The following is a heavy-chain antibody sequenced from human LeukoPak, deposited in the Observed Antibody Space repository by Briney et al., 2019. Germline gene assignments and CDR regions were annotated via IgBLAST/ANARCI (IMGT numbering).Heavy chain of an antibody. CDR3: ARDLPGGNGENSFDY. Sequence: GASVKVSCKASGGTFSSYAISWVRQAPGQGLEWMGRIIPILGIANYAQKFQGRVTITADKSTSTAYMELSSLRSEDTAVYYCARDLPGGNGENSFDYWGQGTLVTVSS. D-gene: IGHD3-10*01. J-gene: IGHJ4*02. CDR1: GGTFSSYA. CDR2: IIPILGIA. V-gene: IGHV1-69*04.